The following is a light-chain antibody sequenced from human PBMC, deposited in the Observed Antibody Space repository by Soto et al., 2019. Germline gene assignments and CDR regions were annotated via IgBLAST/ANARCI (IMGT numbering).Light chain of an antibody. Sequence: AIQLTQSPSSLSASVGDRVTITCRASQGIGSALAWYQQKPGNVPKVLIYDASSLESGVPSRFSGSGSGTDFTLTISILQPEDFATYYCQQFNSYPLTFGGGTKVEIK. CDR1: QGIGSA. CDR2: DAS. CDR3: QQFNSYPLT. J-gene: IGKJ4*01. V-gene: IGKV1-13*02.